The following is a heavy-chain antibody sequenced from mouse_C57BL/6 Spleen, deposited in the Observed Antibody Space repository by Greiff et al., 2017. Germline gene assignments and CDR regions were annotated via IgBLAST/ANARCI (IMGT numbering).Heavy chain of an antibody. Sequence: VQLQQSGAELVKPGASVKLSCKASGYTFTEYTIHWVKQRSGQGLEWIGWFYPGSGSIKYNEKFKDKATLTADKSSSTVYMEISILTSEDSAVYFSARHDDDYYDYYETGYYFDYWGQGTTLTVSS. D-gene: IGHD2-4*01. CDR3: ARHDDDYYDYYETGYYFDY. CDR2: FYPGSGSI. CDR1: GYTFTEYT. V-gene: IGHV1-62-2*01. J-gene: IGHJ2*01.